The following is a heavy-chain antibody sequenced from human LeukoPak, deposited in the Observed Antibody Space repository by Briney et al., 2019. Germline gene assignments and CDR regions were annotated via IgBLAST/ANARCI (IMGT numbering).Heavy chain of an antibody. Sequence: SVKVSCKASGGTFSSYAISWVRQAPGQGLEWMGRIIPIFGTANYAQKFQGRVTITADKSTSTAYMELSSPRSEDTAVHYCARDRMGYFDYWGQGTLVTVSS. J-gene: IGHJ4*02. CDR1: GGTFSSYA. D-gene: IGHD2-15*01. V-gene: IGHV1-69*06. CDR3: ARDRMGYFDY. CDR2: IIPIFGTA.